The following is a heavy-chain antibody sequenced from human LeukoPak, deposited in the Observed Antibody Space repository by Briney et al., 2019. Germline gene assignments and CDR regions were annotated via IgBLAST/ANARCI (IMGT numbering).Heavy chain of an antibody. CDR3: ARVRDILTGYYRDAFDI. CDR1: GYTFTSYG. D-gene: IGHD3-9*01. J-gene: IGHJ3*02. CDR2: ISAYNGNT. V-gene: IGHV1-18*01. Sequence: GASVKVSCKASGYTFTSYGISWVRQAPGQWLEWMGWISAYNGNTNYAQKLQGRVTMTTDTSTSTAYMELRSLRSDDTAVYYCARVRDILTGYYRDAFDIWGQGTMFTVSS.